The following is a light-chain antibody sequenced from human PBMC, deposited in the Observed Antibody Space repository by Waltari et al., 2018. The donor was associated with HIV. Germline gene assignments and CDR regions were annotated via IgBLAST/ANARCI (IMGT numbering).Light chain of an antibody. CDR1: SSAVGRYDY. V-gene: IGLV2-8*01. Sequence: QSALTQPPSASGSLGQSVTIPCPGSSSAVGRYDYVSWYQHPPGKPPKLLIFEVNKRPAGVPDRFSGSKSGNTASLTVSGLQAEDEAEYSCSSYAGINPVIFGGGTTLTVL. CDR3: SSYAGINPVI. CDR2: EVN. J-gene: IGLJ2*01.